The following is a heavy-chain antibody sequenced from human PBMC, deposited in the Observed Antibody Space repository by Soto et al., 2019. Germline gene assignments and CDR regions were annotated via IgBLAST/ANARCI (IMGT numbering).Heavy chain of an antibody. Sequence: GESLRISCDGSGYSFTIYCIGLVLQMPGKGLEWMGIIYPGDSDTRYSPSFQGQVTISADKSISTAYLQWSSLKASDTAMYYCARQTAYYGWFDPWGQGTLVTVSS. J-gene: IGHJ5*02. CDR2: IYPGDSDT. CDR1: GYSFTIYC. CDR3: ARQTAYYGWFDP. V-gene: IGHV5-51*01. D-gene: IGHD3-3*01.